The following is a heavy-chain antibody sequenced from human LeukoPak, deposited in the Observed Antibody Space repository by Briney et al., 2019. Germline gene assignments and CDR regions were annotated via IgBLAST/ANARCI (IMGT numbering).Heavy chain of an antibody. CDR1: GFTFSSYW. D-gene: IGHD4-11*01. V-gene: IGHV3-21*05. J-gene: IGHJ6*02. CDR2: ISSSSSYT. CDR3: ARAPHYSNYGPYYYGMDV. Sequence: PGGSLRLSCAASGFTFSSYWMSWVRQAPGKGLEWVSYISSSSSYTNYADSVEGRFTISRDNAKNSLYLQMNSLRAEDTAVYYCARAPHYSNYGPYYYGMDVWGQGTTVTVSS.